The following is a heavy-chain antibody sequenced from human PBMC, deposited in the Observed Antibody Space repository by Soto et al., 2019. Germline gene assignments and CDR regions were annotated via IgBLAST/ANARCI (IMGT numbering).Heavy chain of an antibody. Sequence: QVQLVQSGAEVKKPGSSVKVSCKASGGTFSSYAISWVRQAPGQGLEWMGGIIPIFGTANYAQKFQGRVTITADESTSTAYMELSSLRSEDTAVYYCARNYGSGSYYTPDFWYYGMDVWGQGPTVTVSS. CDR2: IIPIFGTA. CDR1: GGTFSSYA. V-gene: IGHV1-69*01. J-gene: IGHJ6*02. D-gene: IGHD3-10*01. CDR3: ARNYGSGSYYTPDFWYYGMDV.